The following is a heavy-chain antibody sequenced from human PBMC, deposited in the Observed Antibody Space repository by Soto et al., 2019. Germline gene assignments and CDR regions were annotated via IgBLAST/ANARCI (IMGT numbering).Heavy chain of an antibody. CDR3: ARERGGSTRLYGMDV. Sequence: ASVKVSCKASGYTFTSYGISWVRQAPGQGLEWMGWISAYNGNTNYAQKLQGRVTMTTDTSTSTAYMELRSLRSDDTAVYHCARERGGSTRLYGMDVWGQGTTVTVSS. V-gene: IGHV1-18*01. CDR1: GYTFTSYG. D-gene: IGHD2-2*01. J-gene: IGHJ6*02. CDR2: ISAYNGNT.